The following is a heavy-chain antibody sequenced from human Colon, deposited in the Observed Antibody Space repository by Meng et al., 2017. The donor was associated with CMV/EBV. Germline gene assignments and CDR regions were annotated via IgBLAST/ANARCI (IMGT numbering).Heavy chain of an antibody. CDR1: GGSISSTNYY. CDR2: VYYNGDT. V-gene: IGHV4-39*01. D-gene: IGHD2-2*01. CDR3: GRWGSVVVSLAHFDY. J-gene: IGHJ4*02. Sequence: GSLRLSCTVSGGSISSTNYYWVWVRQPPGMGLEWIASVYYNGDTYYNPSLKSRVTVSADTSRNQFFLNLRSVTAADTAVYYCGRWGSVVVSLAHFDYWGQGNLVTVSS.